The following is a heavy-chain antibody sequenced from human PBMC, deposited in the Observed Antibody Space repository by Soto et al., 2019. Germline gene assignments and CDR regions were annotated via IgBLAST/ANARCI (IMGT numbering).Heavy chain of an antibody. J-gene: IGHJ6*03. V-gene: IGHV4-59*01. CDR3: ARAAGYHYYMDV. Sequence: SETLSLTCTVSGGSISSYYWSWIRQPPGKGLEWIGYIYYSGSTNYNPSLKSRVTISVDTSKNQFSLKLSSVPAADTAVYYCARAAGYHYYMDVWGKGTTVTVSS. CDR1: GGSISSYY. CDR2: IYYSGST. D-gene: IGHD2-2*01.